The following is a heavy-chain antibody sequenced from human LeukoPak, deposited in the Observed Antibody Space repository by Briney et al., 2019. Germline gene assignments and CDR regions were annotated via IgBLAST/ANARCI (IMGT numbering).Heavy chain of an antibody. V-gene: IGHV1-69*05. J-gene: IGHJ5*02. CDR3: ARGFRRYCSSTSCYYNWFDP. CDR1: GGTFISYA. Sequence: ASVTVSFKASGGTFISYAISWVRQAPGQGLEWMGGIIPIFGTANYAQKFQGRVTITTDESTSTAYMELSSLRSEDTAVYYCARGFRRYCSSTSCYYNWFDPWGQGTLVTVSS. CDR2: IIPIFGTA. D-gene: IGHD2-2*01.